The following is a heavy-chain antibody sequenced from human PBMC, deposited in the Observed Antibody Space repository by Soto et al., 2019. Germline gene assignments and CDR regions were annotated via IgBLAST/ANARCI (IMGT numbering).Heavy chain of an antibody. J-gene: IGHJ4*02. CDR3: ARWLGGGPHCDY. CDR2: IAYSGST. D-gene: IGHD3-22*01. Sequence: QVQLQESGPGLVKPSQTLSLTCTVSGGSISSGDYYWSWIRQPPGKGLEWIGYIAYSGSTYYNPSRTSRVXXXVXXSKNQFSLTLSFVTAAATAVYYCARWLGGGPHCDYWGQGTLVTVSS. V-gene: IGHV4-30-4*01. CDR1: GGSISSGDYY.